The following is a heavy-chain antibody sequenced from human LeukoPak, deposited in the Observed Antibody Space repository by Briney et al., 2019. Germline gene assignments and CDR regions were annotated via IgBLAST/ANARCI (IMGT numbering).Heavy chain of an antibody. Sequence: SETLSLTCYVSGDSISSSYFWGWIRQPPGTGLEWIGSISHSENTFYNPSLKSRVTISVDTSKNHFSLNLSAVTAADTAVYYCARARKYNGNPNWIDLWGQGVLVTVSS. CDR3: ARARKYNGNPNWIDL. CDR1: GDSISSSYF. D-gene: IGHD2-8*01. V-gene: IGHV4-38-2*02. CDR2: ISHSENT. J-gene: IGHJ5*02.